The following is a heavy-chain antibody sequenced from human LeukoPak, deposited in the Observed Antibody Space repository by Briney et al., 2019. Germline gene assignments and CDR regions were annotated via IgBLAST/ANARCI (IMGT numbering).Heavy chain of an antibody. V-gene: IGHV1-69*13. J-gene: IGHJ4*02. CDR2: IIPMFGVA. CDR3: ASVVDNDKPGDILTDY. D-gene: IGHD3-9*01. Sequence: GASVKVSCKASGYTFTSYAISWVRQAPGQGLEWMGGIIPMFGVANYAQKFQGRVTITADESTSTAYMELSSLRSEDTAVYYCASVVDNDKPGDILTDYWGQGTLVTVSS. CDR1: GYTFTSYA.